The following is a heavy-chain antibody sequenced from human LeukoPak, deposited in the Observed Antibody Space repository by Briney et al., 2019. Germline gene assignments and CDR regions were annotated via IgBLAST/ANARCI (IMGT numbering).Heavy chain of an antibody. J-gene: IGHJ4*02. CDR1: GFTFDDYG. Sequence: GGSLRLSCAPSGFTFDDYGMSWVRQAPGKGLEWVSGINWNGRSTGYADSVKGRFTISRDNAKNSLYLQMNSLRAEDTAFYYCARGGITIFGGIIYQDYWGQGTLVTASS. D-gene: IGHD3-3*01. CDR2: INWNGRST. CDR3: ARGGITIFGGIIYQDY. V-gene: IGHV3-20*04.